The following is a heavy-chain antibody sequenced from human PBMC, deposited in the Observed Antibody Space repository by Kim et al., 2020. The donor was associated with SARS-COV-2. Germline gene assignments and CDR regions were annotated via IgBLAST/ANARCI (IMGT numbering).Heavy chain of an antibody. D-gene: IGHD3-9*01. V-gene: IGHV3-7*01. CDR1: GFTFSSYW. CDR3: ARLRGVSYYDILTGYYKPEGDFDY. CDR2: IKQDGSEK. Sequence: GGSLRLSCAASGFTFSSYWMSWVRQAPGKGLEWVANIKQDGSEKYYVDSVKGRFTISRDNAKNSLYLQMNSLRAEDTAVYYCARLRGVSYYDILTGYYKPEGDFDYWGQGTLVTVSS. J-gene: IGHJ4*02.